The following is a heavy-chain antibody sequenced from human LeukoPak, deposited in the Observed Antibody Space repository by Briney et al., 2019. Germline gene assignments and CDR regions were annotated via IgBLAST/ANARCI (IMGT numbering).Heavy chain of an antibody. D-gene: IGHD6-19*01. J-gene: IGHJ4*02. Sequence: GGSLRLSCAASGFTFSSYAMSWVRQAPGKGLEWVSAISGSGGSTYYADSVKGRFTISRDNAKNSLYLQMNSLRAEDTAVYYCASEQYSSGSFDYWGQGTLVTVSS. CDR1: GFTFSSYA. CDR3: ASEQYSSGSFDY. CDR2: ISGSGGST. V-gene: IGHV3-23*01.